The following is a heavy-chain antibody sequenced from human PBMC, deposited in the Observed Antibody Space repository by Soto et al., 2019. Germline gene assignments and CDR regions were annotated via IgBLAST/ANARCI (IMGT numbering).Heavy chain of an antibody. CDR3: VRLSNYYDSGSYYSPYFDC. CDR1: GGSISSSSYY. V-gene: IGHV4-39*01. Sequence: SETLFLTCTVSGGSISSSSYYWGWIRQPPGKGLEWIGSIYYSGSTYYNPSLKSRVTISVDTSKNHFSLNLSSVTAADTSVYYCVRLSNYYDSGSYYSPYFDCWGQGTLVT. J-gene: IGHJ4*02. CDR2: IYYSGST. D-gene: IGHD3-10*01.